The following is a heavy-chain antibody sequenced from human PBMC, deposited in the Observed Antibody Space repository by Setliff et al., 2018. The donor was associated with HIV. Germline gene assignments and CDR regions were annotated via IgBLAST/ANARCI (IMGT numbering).Heavy chain of an antibody. V-gene: IGHV4-61*02. D-gene: IGHD4-4*01. CDR3: ARDGETTVMGDAFDI. CDR1: GGSISSGSYY. Sequence: PSETLSLTCTVSGGSISSGSYYWSWIRQPAGKGLEWIGRIYTSGSTNYNPSLKSRLTISVDTSKNQFSLKLSSVTAADTAVYYCARDGETTVMGDAFDIWGQGTMVTVSS. CDR2: IYTSGST. J-gene: IGHJ3*02.